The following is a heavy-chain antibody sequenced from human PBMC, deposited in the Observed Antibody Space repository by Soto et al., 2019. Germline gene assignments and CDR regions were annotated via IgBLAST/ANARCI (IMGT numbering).Heavy chain of an antibody. CDR2: IYYSGST. Sequence: PSETLSLTCTVSGGSISSYYWSWIRQPPGKGLEWIGYIYYSGSTNHNPSLKSRVTISVDTSKNQFSLKLSSVTAADTAVYYCARGYANQQLVPYNWFDPWGQGTLVTVSS. CDR1: GGSISSYY. D-gene: IGHD6-13*01. J-gene: IGHJ5*02. CDR3: ARGYANQQLVPYNWFDP. V-gene: IGHV4-59*12.